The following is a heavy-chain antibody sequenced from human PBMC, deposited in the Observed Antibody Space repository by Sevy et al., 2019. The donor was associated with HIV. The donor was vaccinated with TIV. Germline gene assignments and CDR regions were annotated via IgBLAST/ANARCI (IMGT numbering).Heavy chain of an antibody. CDR2: IKQDGSEK. CDR3: ARVLKSAAAGTEPYNNWFDP. D-gene: IGHD6-13*01. Sequence: GGSLRLSCAASGFTFSSYWMSWVRQAPGKGLEWVANIKQDGSEKYYVDSVKGRFTMSRDNAKNSLYLQMNSLRAEDTAVNYCARVLKSAAAGTEPYNNWFDPWGQGTLVTVSS. CDR1: GFTFSSYW. V-gene: IGHV3-7*03. J-gene: IGHJ5*02.